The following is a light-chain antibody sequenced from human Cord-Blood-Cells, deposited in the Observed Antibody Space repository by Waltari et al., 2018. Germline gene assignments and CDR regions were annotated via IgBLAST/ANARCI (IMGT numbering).Light chain of an antibody. J-gene: IGKJ2*03. CDR3: QQYNNWPYS. Sequence: STRARQCGSITLAGEQQKPGQATSRLIYGASARAAGIPARFSVRESETEFTLTISSLQSEDFAVYYCQQYNNWPYSFGQGTKLEIK. CDR1: QCGSIT. CDR2: GAS. V-gene: IGKV3-15*01.